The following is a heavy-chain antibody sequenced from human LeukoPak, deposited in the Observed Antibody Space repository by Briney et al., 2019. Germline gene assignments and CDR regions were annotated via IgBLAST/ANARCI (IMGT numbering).Heavy chain of an antibody. D-gene: IGHD3-22*01. Sequence: PGRSLRLSCAASGFTFDDYAMHWVRQAPGKGLEWVSGISWNSGSIGYADSVKGRFTISRDNAKNSLYLQMNSLRAEDMALYYCARALTALYDNSGYYGDAFDIWGQGTMVTVSS. V-gene: IGHV3-9*03. CDR2: ISWNSGSI. CDR3: ARALTALYDNSGYYGDAFDI. J-gene: IGHJ3*02. CDR1: GFTFDDYA.